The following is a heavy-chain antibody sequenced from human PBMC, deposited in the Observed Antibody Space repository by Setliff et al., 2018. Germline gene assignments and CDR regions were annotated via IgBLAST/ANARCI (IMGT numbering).Heavy chain of an antibody. Sequence: SETLSLTCTVSGGSISSYYWSWIRQPAGKGLEWIGRIYTSGSTNYNPSLKSRVTMSVDTSKDQFSLKLISMTAADTAVYYCARGRNVAARLLDSWGQGTLVTVSS. V-gene: IGHV4-4*07. CDR2: IYTSGST. D-gene: IGHD6-6*01. CDR1: GGSISSYY. J-gene: IGHJ4*02. CDR3: ARGRNVAARLLDS.